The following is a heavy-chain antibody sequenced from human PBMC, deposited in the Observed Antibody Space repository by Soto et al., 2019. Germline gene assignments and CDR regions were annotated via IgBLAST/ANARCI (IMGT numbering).Heavy chain of an antibody. CDR3: ANEDYGDYRFDY. V-gene: IGHV3-23*01. Sequence: GGSLRLSCAASGFTFSSYAMSWVRQAPGKGMEWVSAISGSGGSTYYADSVKGRFTISRDNSKNTLYLQMNSLRAEDTAVYYCANEDYGDYRFDYWGQGTLVTVSS. CDR2: ISGSGGST. J-gene: IGHJ4*02. D-gene: IGHD4-17*01. CDR1: GFTFSSYA.